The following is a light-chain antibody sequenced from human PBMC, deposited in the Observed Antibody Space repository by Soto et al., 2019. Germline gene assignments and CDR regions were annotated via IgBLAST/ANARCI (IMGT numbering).Light chain of an antibody. J-gene: IGKJ2*01. CDR2: GAS. Sequence: EIIMTQSPATQPASPGERVTLSCRASRIINTNFAWYKQKPGQAPRLLIYGASTRPAGIPARFSGSGAGTEFTLIISSLQSEDSAVYYCQQYDNWPPYTFGQGTKLEIK. V-gene: IGKV3-15*01. CDR3: QQYDNWPPYT. CDR1: RIINTN.